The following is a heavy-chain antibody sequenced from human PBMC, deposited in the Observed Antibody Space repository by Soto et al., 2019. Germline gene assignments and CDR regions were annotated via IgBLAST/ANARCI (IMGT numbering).Heavy chain of an antibody. CDR3: ARDRVVRGVIMSVTDY. J-gene: IGHJ4*02. D-gene: IGHD3-10*01. CDR2: ISSSSSYT. Sequence: QVPLVESGGGLVKPGGSLRLSCAASGFTFSDYYMSWIRQAPGKGLEWVSYISSSSSYTNYADSVKGRFTISRDNAKNSLYLQMNSLRAEDTAVYYCARDRVVRGVIMSVTDYWGQGTLVTVSS. V-gene: IGHV3-11*05. CDR1: GFTFSDYY.